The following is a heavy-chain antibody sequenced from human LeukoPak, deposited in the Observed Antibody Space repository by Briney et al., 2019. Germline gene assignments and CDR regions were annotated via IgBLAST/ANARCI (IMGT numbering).Heavy chain of an antibody. J-gene: IGHJ5*02. CDR1: GFSFSSFA. CDR3: TKDPNGDYIGAFDP. D-gene: IGHD4-17*01. V-gene: IGHV3-23*01. Sequence: GGSLRLSCAASGFSFSSFAMTWVRQAPGKGLEWVSSITGGHYATYNTDSVKGWFTISRDNAKNTLYLQMNSLRADDTAIYYCTKDPNGDYIGAFDPWGQGTLVTVSS. CDR2: ITGGHYAT.